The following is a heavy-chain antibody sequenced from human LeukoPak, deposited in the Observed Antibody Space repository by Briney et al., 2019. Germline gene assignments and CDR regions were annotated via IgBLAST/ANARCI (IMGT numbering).Heavy chain of an antibody. CDR3: TTDQLGDFWSGSFDI. J-gene: IGHJ3*02. D-gene: IGHD3-3*01. Sequence: GGSLRLSCAASGFTFSSYAMHWVRQAPGKGLEWVAVISYDGSNKYYADSVKGRFTISRDNSKNTLYLQMNSLRAEDTAVYYCTTDQLGDFWSGSFDIWGQGTMVTVSS. V-gene: IGHV3-30-3*01. CDR1: GFTFSSYA. CDR2: ISYDGSNK.